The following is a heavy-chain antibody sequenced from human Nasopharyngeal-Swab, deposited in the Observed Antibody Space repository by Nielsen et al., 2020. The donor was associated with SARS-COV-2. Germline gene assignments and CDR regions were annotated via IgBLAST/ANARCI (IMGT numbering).Heavy chain of an antibody. D-gene: IGHD2-2*01. CDR2: ISYDGSNK. J-gene: IGHJ6*03. V-gene: IGHV3-30*03. CDR1: GFTFSSYG. CDR3: ARGVVVVPAAITYYYYYYMDV. Sequence: GGSLRLSCAASGFTFSSYGMHWVRQAPGKGLEWVAVISYDGSNKYYADSVKGRFTISRDNSKNTLYLQMNSLRSEDTAVYYCARGVVVVPAAITYYYYYYMDVWGKGTTVTVSS.